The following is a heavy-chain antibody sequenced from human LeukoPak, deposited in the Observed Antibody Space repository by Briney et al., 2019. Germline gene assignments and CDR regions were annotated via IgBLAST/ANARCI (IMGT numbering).Heavy chain of an antibody. Sequence: ASVKVSCKVSGYTLTELSMHWVRQAPGKGLEWMGGFDPEDGETIYAQKFQGRVTMTEDTSTDTAYMELRSLRSDDTAFYYCARRTYSSSSSLFDYWGQGTLVTVSS. D-gene: IGHD6-6*01. CDR3: ARRTYSSSSSLFDY. J-gene: IGHJ4*02. V-gene: IGHV1-24*01. CDR2: FDPEDGET. CDR1: GYTLTELS.